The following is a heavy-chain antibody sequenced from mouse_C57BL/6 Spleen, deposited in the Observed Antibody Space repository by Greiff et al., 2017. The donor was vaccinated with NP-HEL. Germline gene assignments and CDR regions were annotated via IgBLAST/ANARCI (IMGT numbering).Heavy chain of an antibody. CDR2: ISDGGSYT. CDR3: ARSTMITGVAY. J-gene: IGHJ3*01. V-gene: IGHV5-4*01. CDR1: GFTFSSYA. D-gene: IGHD2-4*01. Sequence: DVQLVESGGGLVKPGGSLKLSCAASGFTFSSYAMSWVRQTPEKRLEWVATISDGGSYTYYPDNVKGRFTISRDNAKNNLYLQMSHLKSEDTAMYYCARSTMITGVAYWGQGTLVTVSA.